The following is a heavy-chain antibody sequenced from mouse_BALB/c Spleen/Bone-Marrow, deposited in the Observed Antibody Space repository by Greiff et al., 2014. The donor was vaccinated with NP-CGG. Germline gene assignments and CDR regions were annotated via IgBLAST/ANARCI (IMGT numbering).Heavy chain of an antibody. CDR2: IRNKANGYTT. CDR3: ARDRNYGSSWYFDV. D-gene: IGHD1-1*01. CDR1: GFTFTDYY. V-gene: IGHV7-3*02. Sequence: EVQLVESGGGLVQPGGSLRLSCATSGFTFTDYYMSWVRQPPGEALEWLGFIRNKANGYTTEYSASVKGRFTISRDNPQSILYLQMNTLRAEDSATYYCARDRNYGSSWYFDVWGAGTTVTVSS. J-gene: IGHJ1*01.